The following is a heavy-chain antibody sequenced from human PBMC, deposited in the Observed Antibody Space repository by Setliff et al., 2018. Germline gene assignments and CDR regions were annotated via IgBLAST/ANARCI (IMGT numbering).Heavy chain of an antibody. CDR3: ARGYCSGGSCYSGLPSAFDI. J-gene: IGHJ3*02. CDR1: GYTFTSYD. V-gene: IGHV1-8*03. CDR2: MNPNSGNT. D-gene: IGHD2-15*01. Sequence: ASVKVSCKASGYTFTSYDINWVRQATGQGLEWMGWMNPNSGNTGYAQKFQGRVTITRNTSISTAYMELSSLRSEDTAVYYCARGYCSGGSCYSGLPSAFDIWGQGTMVTVSS.